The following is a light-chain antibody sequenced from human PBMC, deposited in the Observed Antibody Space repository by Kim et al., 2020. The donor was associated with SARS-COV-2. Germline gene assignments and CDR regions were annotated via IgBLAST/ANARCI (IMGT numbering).Light chain of an antibody. V-gene: IGKV1-5*03. Sequence: SASVRDRVTMTCRASQSNSKRLNWYQQKSEKAPKRQNYKATSLESVVPTTFSGSGSETEFTLTISSLHPSDLATYYCKQAKSYPYTFGQGTKLEI. J-gene: IGKJ2*01. CDR2: KAT. CDR3: KQAKSYPYT. CDR1: QSNSKR.